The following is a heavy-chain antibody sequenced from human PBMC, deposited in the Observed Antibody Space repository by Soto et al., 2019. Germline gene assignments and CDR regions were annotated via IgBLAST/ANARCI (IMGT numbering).Heavy chain of an antibody. CDR2: ISANARST. CDR1: GFTFSSYA. J-gene: IGHJ4*02. D-gene: IGHD2-15*01. CDR3: ARDVVGSMDCY. V-gene: IGHV3-23*01. Sequence: EVQLLESGGGLVQPGGSLRLSCAASGFTFSSYAINWVRQAPGKGLEWVSAISANARSTYYADSVQGRFTISRDNSKNTVYLQMNSLRVEDTALYFCARDVVGSMDCYWGQGTLVTVSS.